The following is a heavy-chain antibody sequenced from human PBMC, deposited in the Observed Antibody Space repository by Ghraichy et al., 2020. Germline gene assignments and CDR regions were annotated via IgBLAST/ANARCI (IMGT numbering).Heavy chain of an antibody. V-gene: IGHV4-34*01. CDR2: INHSGST. CDR3: ARGRPLFTIFGVVARFDP. J-gene: IGHJ5*02. Sequence: SETLSLTCAVYGGSFSDYYWSWIRQPPGKGLEWIGEINHSGSTNYNPSLKSRVTISVDTSKNQFSLNLNSVTAADTAVYYCARGRPLFTIFGVVARFDPWGREPWSPSPQ. D-gene: IGHD3-3*01. CDR1: GGSFSDYY.